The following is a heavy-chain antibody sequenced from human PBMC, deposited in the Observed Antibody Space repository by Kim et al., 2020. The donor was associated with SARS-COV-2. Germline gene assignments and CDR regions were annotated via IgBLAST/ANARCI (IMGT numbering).Heavy chain of an antibody. V-gene: IGHV3-48*03. CDR3: ARGGTYYDFWSGYKNYYYGMDV. D-gene: IGHD3-3*01. Sequence: GGSLRLSCVASGFTFSSYEMNWVRQAPGKGLEWVSYISSSGSTIYYADSVKGRFTISRDNAKNSLYLQMNSLRAEDTAVYYCARGGTYYDFWSGYKNYYYGMDVWGQGTTVTVSS. CDR1: GFTFSSYE. CDR2: ISSSGSTI. J-gene: IGHJ6*02.